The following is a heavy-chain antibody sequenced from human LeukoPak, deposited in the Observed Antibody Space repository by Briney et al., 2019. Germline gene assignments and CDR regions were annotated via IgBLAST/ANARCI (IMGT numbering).Heavy chain of an antibody. J-gene: IGHJ3*02. V-gene: IGHV3-66*03. CDR1: GFTVSSNY. CDR3: AKDGKMIVVLFGAFDI. D-gene: IGHD3-22*01. Sequence: PGGSLRLSCAASGFTVSSNYMSWVRQAPGKGLEWVSVTYSNGRTYYADSVKGRFTISRDISKNTLYLQMNSLRAEDTAVYYCAKDGKMIVVLFGAFDIWGQGTMVTVSS. CDR2: TYSNGRT.